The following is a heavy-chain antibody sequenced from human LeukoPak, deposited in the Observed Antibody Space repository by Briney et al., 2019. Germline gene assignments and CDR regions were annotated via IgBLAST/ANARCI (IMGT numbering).Heavy chain of an antibody. CDR3: ARVFCSSTSCYNALDY. J-gene: IGHJ4*02. Sequence: KPSETLSLTCTVSGGSISSYYWSWIRQPPGKGLERIGYIYYSGSTNYNPSLKSRVTISVDTSKNQFSLKLSSVTAADTAVYYCARVFCSSTSCYNALDYWGQGTLVTVSS. CDR2: IYYSGST. CDR1: GGSISSYY. V-gene: IGHV4-59*01. D-gene: IGHD2-2*02.